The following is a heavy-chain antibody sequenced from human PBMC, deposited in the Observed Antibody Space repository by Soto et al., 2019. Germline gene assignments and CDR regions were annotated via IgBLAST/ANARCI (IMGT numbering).Heavy chain of an antibody. V-gene: IGHV6-1*01. CDR3: AGVVWFRGMDV. CDR1: GDSVSISSAA. J-gene: IGHJ6*02. D-gene: IGHD3-16*01. Sequence: QTLSHPCDLYGDSVSISSAAWIWIRQSPSRGLEWLGRTYYSSNCIHEYTVSIESRITINPDTSKNQFSLHIYSVTPEDTAVYYCAGVVWFRGMDVWGQGTPVTVSS. CDR2: TYYSSNCIH.